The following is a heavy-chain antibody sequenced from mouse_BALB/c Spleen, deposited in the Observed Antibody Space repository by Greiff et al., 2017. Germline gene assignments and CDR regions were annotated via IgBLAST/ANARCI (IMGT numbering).Heavy chain of an antibody. CDR1: GYSITSDYA. V-gene: IGHV3-2*02. J-gene: IGHJ4*01. CDR3: ARDGNYVRGAMDY. Sequence: EVKLMESGPGLVKPSQSLSLTCTVTGYSITSDYAWNWIRQFPGNKLEWMGYISYSGSTSYNPSLKSRISITRDTSKNQFFLQLNSVTTEVTATYYCARDGNYVRGAMDYWGQGTSVTVSS. D-gene: IGHD2-1*01. CDR2: ISYSGST.